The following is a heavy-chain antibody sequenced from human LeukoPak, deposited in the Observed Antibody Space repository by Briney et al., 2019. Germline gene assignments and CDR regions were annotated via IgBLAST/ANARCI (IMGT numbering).Heavy chain of an antibody. J-gene: IGHJ4*02. V-gene: IGHV2-5*02. CDR2: IYWDDDK. D-gene: IGHD6-13*01. CDR3: AHRWRVSSSWSYYFDY. Sequence: SGPTLVKPTQTLTLTCTFSGFSLSTSGGAVGWIRQPPGKALEWLALIYWDDDKRYSPSLTSRLTIAKDASKNQVVLTMTNMDPVDTATYYCAHRWRVSSSWSYYFDYWGQGTLVTVSS. CDR1: GFSLSTSGGA.